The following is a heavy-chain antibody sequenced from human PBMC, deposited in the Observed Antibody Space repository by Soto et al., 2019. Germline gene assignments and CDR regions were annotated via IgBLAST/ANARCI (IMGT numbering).Heavy chain of an antibody. J-gene: IGHJ6*02. CDR2: IIPIFGTA. CDR3: ASCTGGSCYSGGIYYYYYGMDV. Sequence: ASVKVSCKASGGTFSSYAISWVRQAPGQGLEWMGGIIPIFGTANYAQKFQGRVTITADESTSTAYMELSSLRSEDTAVYYCASCTGGSCYSGGIYYYYYGMDVWGQGTTVTVSS. D-gene: IGHD2-15*01. CDR1: GGTFSSYA. V-gene: IGHV1-69*13.